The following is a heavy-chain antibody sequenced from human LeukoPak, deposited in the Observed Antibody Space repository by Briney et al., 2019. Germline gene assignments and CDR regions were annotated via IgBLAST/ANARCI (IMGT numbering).Heavy chain of an antibody. J-gene: IGHJ4*02. CDR3: ARGTFDFWSGHVGY. V-gene: IGHV1-69*13. D-gene: IGHD3-3*01. CDR2: IIPIFGTA. Sequence: SVKVSRKASGGTFSSYAISWVRQAPGQGLEWMGGIIPIFGTANYAQKFQGRVTITADESTSTAYMELSSLRSEDTAVYYCARGTFDFWSGHVGYWGQGTLVTVSS. CDR1: GGTFSSYA.